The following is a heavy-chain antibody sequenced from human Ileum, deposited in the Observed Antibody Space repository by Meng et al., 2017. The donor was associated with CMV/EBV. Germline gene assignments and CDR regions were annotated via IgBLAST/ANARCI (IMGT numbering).Heavy chain of an antibody. V-gene: IGHV3-30-3*01. CDR3: ARGTTWYDVWSGLDY. D-gene: IGHD3-3*01. CDR1: GFTFSSYA. CDR2: ISYDGSNK. Sequence: GESLKISCAASGFTFSSYAMHWVRQAPGKGLEWVAVISYDGSNKYYADSVKGRFTISRDNSKNTLYLQMNSLRAEDTAVYYCARGTTWYDVWSGLDYWGQGTLVTVSS. J-gene: IGHJ4*01.